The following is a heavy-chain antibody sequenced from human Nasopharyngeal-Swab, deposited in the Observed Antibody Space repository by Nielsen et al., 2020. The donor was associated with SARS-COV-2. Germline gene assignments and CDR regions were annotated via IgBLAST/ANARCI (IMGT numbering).Heavy chain of an antibody. J-gene: IGHJ6*02. D-gene: IGHD2-21*02. CDR3: AKENCGGDCLDYYYYYGMDV. CDR2: ISGSGGST. V-gene: IGHV3-23*01. CDR1: GFTFSSYA. Sequence: GESLMISCAASGFTFSSYAMSWVRQAPGKGLEWVSAISGSGGSTYYADSVKGRFTISRDNSKNTLYLQMNSLRAEDTAVYYCAKENCGGDCLDYYYYYGMDVWGQGTTVTVSS.